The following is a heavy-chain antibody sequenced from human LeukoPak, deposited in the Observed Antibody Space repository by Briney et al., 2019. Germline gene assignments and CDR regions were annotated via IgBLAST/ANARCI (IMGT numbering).Heavy chain of an antibody. D-gene: IGHD3-22*01. V-gene: IGHV3-23*01. CDR3: ARDRPNYHESNGHYYQRDGDH. CDR1: GFTFNIYA. Sequence: PGGSLRLSCAASGFTFNIYAMSWVRLAPGKGLQWVASMCGSAGCTYYADSVKGRFTISRDNSKNTLYLQMNSLRAEDTAIYYCARDRPNYHESNGHYYQRDGDHWGQGTLVTVS. CDR2: MCGSAGCT. J-gene: IGHJ5*02.